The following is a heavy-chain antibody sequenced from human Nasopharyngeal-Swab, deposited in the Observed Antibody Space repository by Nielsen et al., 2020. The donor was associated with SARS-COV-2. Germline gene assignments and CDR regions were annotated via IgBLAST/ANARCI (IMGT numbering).Heavy chain of an antibody. Sequence: GESLKISCAASGFTFSSYSMNWVRQAPGKGLEWVSYISRSSSNIYYADSVKGRFTISRGNSKNTLYLQMNSLRAEDTAVYYCATTTWYYGMDVWGQGTTVTVSS. CDR1: GFTFSSYS. CDR3: ATTTWYYGMDV. D-gene: IGHD4-17*01. CDR2: ISRSSSNI. V-gene: IGHV3-48*01. J-gene: IGHJ6*02.